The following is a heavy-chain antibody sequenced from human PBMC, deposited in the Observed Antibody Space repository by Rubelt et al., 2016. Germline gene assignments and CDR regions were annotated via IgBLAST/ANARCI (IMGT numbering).Heavy chain of an antibody. CDR1: GYNFTSYA. J-gene: IGHJ6*02. CDR3: ARKGYGYGMDV. CDR2: INAGKGNT. D-gene: IGHD3-16*01. Sequence: QVQLVQSGAEVKKPGASVKVSCKASGYNFTSYAMHWVRQAPGQRLEWMGWINAGKGNTKYSQKVQGRVTITRDTSASTAYMELSSLRSEDTAVYYCARKGYGYGMDVWGQGTTVTVSS. V-gene: IGHV1-3*01.